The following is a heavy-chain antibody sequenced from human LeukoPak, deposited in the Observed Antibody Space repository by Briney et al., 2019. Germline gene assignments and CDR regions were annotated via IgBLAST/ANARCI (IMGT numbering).Heavy chain of an antibody. CDR3: ARVLGASPFYY. CDR1: GFTFSSYD. V-gene: IGHV3-48*03. CDR2: IVSSGSTI. J-gene: IGHJ4*02. Sequence: GGSLRLSCAASGFTFSSYDMNWVRHAPGKGLEWASYIVSSGSTIYYADSVKGRFTISRDNAKNSLYLQMNSLRADDTGVYFCARVLGASPFYYWGQGTLVTVSS. D-gene: IGHD1-26*01.